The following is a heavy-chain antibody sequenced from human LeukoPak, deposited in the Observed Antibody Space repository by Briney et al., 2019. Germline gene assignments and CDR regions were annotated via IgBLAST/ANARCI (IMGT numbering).Heavy chain of an antibody. D-gene: IGHD3-10*02. V-gene: IGHV3-23*01. J-gene: IGHJ3*02. Sequence: GGSLRLSCAASGFTFSNYAMSWVRQAPGKGLEWVSSISGSSESIYYGDSVKGRFTISRDNSKNTLYLQMNSLRAEDTAMYYCAKGIGGYYVPFDIWGQGTMVIVSS. CDR2: ISGSSESI. CDR3: AKGIGGYYVPFDI. CDR1: GFTFSNYA.